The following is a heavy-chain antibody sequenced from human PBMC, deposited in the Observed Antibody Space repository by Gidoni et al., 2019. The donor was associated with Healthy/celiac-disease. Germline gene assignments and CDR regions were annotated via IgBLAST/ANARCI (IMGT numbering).Heavy chain of an antibody. J-gene: IGHJ6*02. CDR3: ARAWGSVDWTTTFYYYYYGMDV. V-gene: IGHV4-4*02. CDR1: GGSISSSNW. CDR2: IYHSGST. Sequence: QVQLQESGPGLVKPSGTLSLTCAVSGGSISSSNWWSWVRQPPGKGLEWIGEIYHSGSTNYNPSLKSRVTISVDKSKNQFSLKLSSVTAADTAVYYCARAWGSVDWTTTFYYYYYGMDVWGQGTTVTVSS. D-gene: IGHD1-1*01.